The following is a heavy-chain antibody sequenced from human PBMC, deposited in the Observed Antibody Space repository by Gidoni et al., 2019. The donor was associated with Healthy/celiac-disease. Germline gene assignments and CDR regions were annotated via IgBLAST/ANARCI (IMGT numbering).Heavy chain of an antibody. V-gene: IGHV3-33*01. CDR2: IWYDGSNK. J-gene: IGHJ6*02. Sequence: QVQLVESGGGVVQPGRSLRPSCAAPGFSFSSYVMHWVRQAPGKGLEWVAVIWYDGSNKYYADSVKGRFTISRDNSKNTLYLQMNSLRAEDTAVYYCARDRYSGSYVYYYYYGMDVWGQGTTVTVSS. D-gene: IGHD1-26*01. CDR3: ARDRYSGSYVYYYYYGMDV. CDR1: GFSFSSYV.